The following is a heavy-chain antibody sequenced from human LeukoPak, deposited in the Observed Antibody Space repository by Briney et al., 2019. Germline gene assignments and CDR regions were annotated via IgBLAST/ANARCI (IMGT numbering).Heavy chain of an antibody. CDR1: GGSISSYY. V-gene: IGHV4-4*07. D-gene: IGHD5-24*01. CDR2: IYTSGST. CDR3: ARDRVGRGDFDY. Sequence: PSETLSLTCTVSGGSISSYYWSWIRQPAGKGLGWIGRIYTSGSTNYNPSLKSRVTMSVDTSKNRFSLKLSSVTAADTAVYYCARDRVGRGDFDYWGQGTLVTVSS. J-gene: IGHJ4*02.